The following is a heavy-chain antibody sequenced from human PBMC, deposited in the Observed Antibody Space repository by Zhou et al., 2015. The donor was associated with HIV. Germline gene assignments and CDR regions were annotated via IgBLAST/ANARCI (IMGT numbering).Heavy chain of an antibody. CDR1: GGTFSNYA. Sequence: QVQLVQSGAEVKKPGSSVKVSCKASGGTFSNYAISWVRQAPGQGHEWMGGIIPIFGTANYAQNFQGRVTITADKSTSTTYMELSSLRSEDTAVYYCARVAYGDYDRWGAFDIWGQGTMVTVSS. J-gene: IGHJ3*02. CDR3: ARVAYGDYDRWGAFDI. V-gene: IGHV1-69*06. D-gene: IGHD4-17*01. CDR2: IIPIFGTA.